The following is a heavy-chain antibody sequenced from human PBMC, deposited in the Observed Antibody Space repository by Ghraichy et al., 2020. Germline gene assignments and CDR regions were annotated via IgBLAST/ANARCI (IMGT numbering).Heavy chain of an antibody. V-gene: IGHV4-34*01. CDR3: ARPQSYYDLPSAFDI. J-gene: IGHJ3*02. CDR2: INHSGST. D-gene: IGHD3-3*01. CDR1: GGSFCGYY. Sequence: SQTLSLTCAVYGGSFCGYYWSWIRQPPGKGLEWIGEINHSGSTNYNPSLKSRVTISVDTSKNQFSLKLSSVTAADTAVYYCARPQSYYDLPSAFDIWGQGTMVTVSS.